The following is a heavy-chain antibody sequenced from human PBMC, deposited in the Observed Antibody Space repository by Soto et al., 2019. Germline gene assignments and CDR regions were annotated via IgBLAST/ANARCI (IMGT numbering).Heavy chain of an antibody. V-gene: IGHV3-21*01. CDR3: ARDLDYYDNWHGFGDY. Sequence: EVQLVESGGGLVKPGGSLRLSCAASGFTFSSYSMNWVRQAPGKGLEWVSSISSSSSYIYYADSVKGRFTISRDNAKNSLYLKMNSLRAEDTAVYYCARDLDYYDNWHGFGDYWGQGTLVTVSS. CDR1: GFTFSSYS. CDR2: ISSSSSYI. J-gene: IGHJ4*02. D-gene: IGHD1-1*01.